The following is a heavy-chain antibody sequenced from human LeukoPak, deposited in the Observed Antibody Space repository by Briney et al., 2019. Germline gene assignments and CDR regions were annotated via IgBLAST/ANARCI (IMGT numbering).Heavy chain of an antibody. CDR2: INPNSGGT. D-gene: IGHD1/OR15-1a*01. V-gene: IGHV1-2*02. Sequence: ASVKVSCKASGYTFTGYYMHRVRQAPGQGLEWMGWINPNSGGTNYAQKFQGRVTMTRDTSISTAYMELSRLRSDDTAVYYCGRVKMGIVLEHLDYWGQGTLVTVSS. CDR3: GRVKMGIVLEHLDY. J-gene: IGHJ4*02. CDR1: GYTFTGYY.